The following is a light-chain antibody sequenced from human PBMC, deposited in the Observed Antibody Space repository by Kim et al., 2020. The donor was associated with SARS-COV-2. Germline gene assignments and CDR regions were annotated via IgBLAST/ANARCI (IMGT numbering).Light chain of an antibody. CDR2: AAS. CDR3: HQSYRTPHT. J-gene: IGKJ2*01. CDR1: QSISNS. V-gene: IGKV1-39*01. Sequence: ASVGDRVTITCRASQSISNSLNWYQQKSGEAPKVLIYAASSLQSGVPSRFSGSGSGTDFTLTISSLQPEDFAAYFCHQSYRTPHTFGQGTKLEI.